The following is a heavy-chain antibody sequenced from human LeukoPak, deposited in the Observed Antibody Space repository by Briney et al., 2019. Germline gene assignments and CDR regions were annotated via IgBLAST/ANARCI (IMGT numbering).Heavy chain of an antibody. CDR3: ARGQYDSGGYHYGIRAFYFDY. D-gene: IGHD3-22*01. V-gene: IGHV4-34*01. CDR1: GESFNGDF. J-gene: IGHJ4*02. Sequence: SETLSLTCGVYGESFNGDFWTWLRQAPGKGLEWIGEINHRGRTNYSPSLTGRVTISVDTSMNQFSLQLRSVTAADTALYYCARGQYDSGGYHYGIRAFYFDYWGQGILVTVSS. CDR2: INHRGRT.